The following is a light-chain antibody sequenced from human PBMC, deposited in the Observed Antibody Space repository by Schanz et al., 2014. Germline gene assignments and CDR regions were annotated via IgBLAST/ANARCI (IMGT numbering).Light chain of an antibody. CDR3: CSYAGSYNFWV. CDR2: DVS. CDR1: SSDVGGYNY. J-gene: IGLJ3*02. Sequence: QSALTQPRSVSGSPGQSVTISCTGTSSDVGGYNYVSWYQQYPGKVPKLIIYDVSEWPSGVPDRFSGSKSGNTASLTISGLQAEDEADYYCCSYAGSYNFWVFGGGTKLTVL. V-gene: IGLV2-11*01.